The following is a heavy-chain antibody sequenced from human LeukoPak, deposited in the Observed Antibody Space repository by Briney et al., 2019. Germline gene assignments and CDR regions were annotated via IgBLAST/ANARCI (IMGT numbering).Heavy chain of an antibody. Sequence: GGSLRLSCAASGFTFSSYGMHWVRQAPGKGLEWVAFIRYDGSNKYYADSVKGRFTISRDNAKHSLYLQMTSLRAEDTAVYYCARDLRYDFWSGPSPDEYYFEYWGQGTLVTVSS. CDR2: IRYDGSNK. CDR1: GFTFSSYG. D-gene: IGHD3-3*01. CDR3: ARDLRYDFWSGPSPDEYYFEY. J-gene: IGHJ4*02. V-gene: IGHV3-30*02.